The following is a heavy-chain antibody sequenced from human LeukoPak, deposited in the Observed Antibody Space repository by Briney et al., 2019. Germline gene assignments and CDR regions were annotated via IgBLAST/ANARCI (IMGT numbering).Heavy chain of an antibody. CDR3: ARDREGLAYFDF. J-gene: IGHJ4*02. CDR2: INPKSGGT. D-gene: IGHD3/OR15-3a*01. CDR1: GYTFSDNY. V-gene: IGHV1-2*02. Sequence: ASVKVSRKASGYTFSDNYLHWVRQAPGQGLEWMGWINPKSGGTEYAQKFQGRVTMTRDTSLSTVYMELSRLISDDTAVYYCARDREGLAYFDFWGQGTLVTVSS.